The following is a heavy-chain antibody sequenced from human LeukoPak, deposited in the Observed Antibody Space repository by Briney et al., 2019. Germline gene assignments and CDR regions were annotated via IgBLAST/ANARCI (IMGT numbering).Heavy chain of an antibody. CDR2: IKYDGSLK. Sequence: GGSLRLSCVASGFSFSSYWMAWVRQAPGKGLEWVANIKYDGSLKFYVDSVKGRFTISRDNAKNSPYLEMNSLRADDTAVYFCASSHDSSGNDWGQGTIVTVSS. J-gene: IGHJ4*02. CDR1: GFSFSSYW. CDR3: ASSHDSSGND. V-gene: IGHV3-7*01. D-gene: IGHD3-22*01.